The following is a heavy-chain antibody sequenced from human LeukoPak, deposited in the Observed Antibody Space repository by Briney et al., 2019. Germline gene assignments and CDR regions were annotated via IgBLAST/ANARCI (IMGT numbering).Heavy chain of an antibody. J-gene: IGHJ4*02. CDR2: INSDGSST. Sequence: QPGGSLRLSCAASGFTFSNYWIHWVRQAPGQGLVWVSRINSDGSSTSYADSVKGRFTISRDNAKNTLYLQMNSLRAEDTAVYYCARSKRGYSYGFDYWGQGTLVTVSS. V-gene: IGHV3-74*01. D-gene: IGHD5-18*01. CDR1: GFTFSNYW. CDR3: ARSKRGYSYGFDY.